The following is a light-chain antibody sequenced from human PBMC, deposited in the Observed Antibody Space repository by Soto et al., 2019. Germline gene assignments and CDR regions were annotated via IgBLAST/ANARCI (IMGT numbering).Light chain of an antibody. J-gene: IGKJ1*01. CDR3: QQRNFCPVT. Sequence: EIVLTQSPATLSLSPGQRATLSCTASQSVSGDLAWFQQKPGQAPRLLIYDTYNGATGLPARFNGSGSGTAFTLTTSSLEPEDFAVYYRQQRNFCPVTFGQGTKVEI. CDR1: QSVSGD. V-gene: IGKV3-11*01. CDR2: DTY.